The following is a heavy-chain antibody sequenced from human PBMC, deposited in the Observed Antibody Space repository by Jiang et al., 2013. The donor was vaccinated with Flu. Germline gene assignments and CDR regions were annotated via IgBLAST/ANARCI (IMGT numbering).Heavy chain of an antibody. Sequence: SCAASGFTFDDYAMHWVRQAPGKGLEWVSGISWNSGSIGYADSVKGRFTISRDNAKNSLYLQMNSLRAEDTALYYCAKDSGYSYGPSYYYYGMDVWGQGTTVTVSS. CDR3: AKDSGYSYGPSYYYYGMDV. D-gene: IGHD5-18*01. J-gene: IGHJ6*02. CDR2: ISWNSGSI. V-gene: IGHV3-9*01. CDR1: GFTFDDYA.